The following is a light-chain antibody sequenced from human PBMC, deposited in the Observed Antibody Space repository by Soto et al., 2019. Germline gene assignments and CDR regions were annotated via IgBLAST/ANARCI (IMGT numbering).Light chain of an antibody. V-gene: IGLV2-23*01. CDR1: SSDVGSYNL. CDR2: EGS. CDR3: CSYAGSSTLV. Sequence: QSVLTQPASLSGSPGQSITISCTGTSSDVGSYNLVSWYQQHPGKAPKLMIYEGSKRPSGVSNRFSGSKSGSTASLTISGLQAEDEADYYCCSYAGSSTLVFGTGTKVTVL. J-gene: IGLJ1*01.